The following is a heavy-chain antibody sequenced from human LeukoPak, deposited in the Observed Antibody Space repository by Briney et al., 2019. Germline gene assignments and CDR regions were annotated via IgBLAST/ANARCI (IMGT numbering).Heavy chain of an antibody. Sequence: SETLSLTCTVSGGSVSSGSYYWSWIRQPPGKGLEWIGYIYYSGSTNYNPSLKSRVTISVDTSKNQFSLKLSSVTAADTAVYYCARDGYKIYGMDVWGQGTTVTVSS. CDR3: ARDGYKIYGMDV. CDR1: GGSVSSGSYY. CDR2: IYYSGST. D-gene: IGHD5-24*01. V-gene: IGHV4-61*01. J-gene: IGHJ6*02.